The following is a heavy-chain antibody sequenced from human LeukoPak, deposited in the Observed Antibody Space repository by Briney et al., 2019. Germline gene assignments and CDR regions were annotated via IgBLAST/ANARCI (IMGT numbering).Heavy chain of an antibody. CDR3: ARDQGGIAVAGTHFDL. CDR1: GGSISSYY. J-gene: IGHJ2*01. CDR2: IYTSGST. D-gene: IGHD6-19*01. V-gene: IGHV4-4*07. Sequence: PSETPSLTCTVSGGSISSYYWSWIRQPAGKGLEWIGRIYTSGSTNYNPSLKSRVTMSVDTSKNQFSLKLSSVTAADTAVYYCARDQGGIAVAGTHFDLWGRGTLVTVSS.